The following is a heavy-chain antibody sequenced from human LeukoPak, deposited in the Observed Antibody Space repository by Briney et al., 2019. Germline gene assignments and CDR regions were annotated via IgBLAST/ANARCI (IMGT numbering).Heavy chain of an antibody. J-gene: IGHJ4*02. V-gene: IGHV3-30-3*01. D-gene: IGHD3-10*01. Sequence: LTGGPLRLSCAASGLTFSGYAMHWVRQAPGKGLEWVAVISYDGSNEYYADSVKGRFTISRDNSKNTLYLQMNSLSVEDTAVYYCARVGYYASGPFSYFDYWGQGTLVTVSS. CDR3: ARVGYYASGPFSYFDY. CDR2: ISYDGSNE. CDR1: GLTFSGYA.